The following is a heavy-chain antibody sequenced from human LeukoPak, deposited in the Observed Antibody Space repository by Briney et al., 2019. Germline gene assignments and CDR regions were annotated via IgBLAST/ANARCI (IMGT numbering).Heavy chain of an antibody. D-gene: IGHD3-22*01. CDR3: ARHRPRHDRGYYDSSGYYYP. Sequence: PSETLSLTCTVSGGSISSYYWSWIRQPPGKGLEWIGYIYYSGSTNYNPSLKSRVTISVDTFKNQFPLKLSSVTAADTAVYYCARHRPRHDRGYYDSSGYYYPWGQGTLVTVSS. CDR1: GGSISSYY. V-gene: IGHV4-59*08. J-gene: IGHJ5*02. CDR2: IYYSGST.